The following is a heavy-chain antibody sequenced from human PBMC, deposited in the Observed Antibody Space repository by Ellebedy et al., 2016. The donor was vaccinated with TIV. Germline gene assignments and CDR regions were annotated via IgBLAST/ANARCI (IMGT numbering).Heavy chain of an antibody. Sequence: ASVKVSXXASGYTFTSHYMHWVRQAPGQGLEWMGIINPSGGSTSYAQKFQGRVTMTRDTSTSTVYMELSSLRSEDTAVYYCATGFMITFGGVMGDYWGQGTLVTVSS. D-gene: IGHD3-16*01. CDR3: ATGFMITFGGVMGDY. CDR1: GYTFTSHY. CDR2: INPSGGST. J-gene: IGHJ4*02. V-gene: IGHV1-46*01.